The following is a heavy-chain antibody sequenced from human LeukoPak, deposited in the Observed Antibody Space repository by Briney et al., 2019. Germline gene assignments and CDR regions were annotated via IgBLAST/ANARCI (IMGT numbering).Heavy chain of an antibody. J-gene: IGHJ3*02. CDR3: ARDLAWQQYHAFDI. V-gene: IGHV4-4*07. D-gene: IGHD2-2*01. CDR1: GGSISSYY. Sequence: SETLSLTCTVSGGSISSYYWSWIRQPAGKGLEWIGRVYTSGSTNYNPSLKSRVTISVDTSKNQFSLKLSSVTAADTAVYYCARDLAWQQYHAFDIWGQGTMVTVSS. CDR2: VYTSGST.